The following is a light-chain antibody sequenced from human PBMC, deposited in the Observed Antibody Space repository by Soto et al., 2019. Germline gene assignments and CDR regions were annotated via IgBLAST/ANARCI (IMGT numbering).Light chain of an antibody. V-gene: IGKV3-15*01. Sequence: EMVMTQSPATLSVSPGERVTLSCRASRSISRNLAWYQQKPGQAPRLLIYGAYTRATGIPARFSGSGSGTGFTLTINTLQSEDFAMYYCQPHNNWPVVTFGGGTRVEIK. CDR1: RSISRN. CDR3: QPHNNWPVVT. CDR2: GAY. J-gene: IGKJ4*01.